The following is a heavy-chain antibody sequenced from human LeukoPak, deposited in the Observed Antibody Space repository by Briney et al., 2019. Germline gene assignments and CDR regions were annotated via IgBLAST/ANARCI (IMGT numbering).Heavy chain of an antibody. CDR1: GGSFSSYY. CDR2: INHSGST. J-gene: IGHJ4*02. CDR3: ARVGVLDTAMPIYYFDY. D-gene: IGHD5-18*01. Sequence: SETLSLTCSVYGGSFSSYYWSWIRQPPGKGLEWIGEINHSGSTNYNPSLKSRVTISVDTSKNQFSLKLSSVTAADTAVYYCARVGVLDTAMPIYYFDYWGQGTLVTVSS. V-gene: IGHV4-34*01.